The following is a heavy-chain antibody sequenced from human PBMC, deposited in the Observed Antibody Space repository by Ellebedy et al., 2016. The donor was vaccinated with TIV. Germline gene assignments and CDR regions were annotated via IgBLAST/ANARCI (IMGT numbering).Heavy chain of an antibody. CDR2: INPDGSHK. J-gene: IGHJ1*01. CDR3: AVAKDHHFPH. CDR1: GFVFSNYA. D-gene: IGHD2-15*01. V-gene: IGHV3-7*01. Sequence: GGSLRLSXEGSGFVFSNYAMNWVRQAPGKGLEWLANINPDGSHKYYVASVKGRFTISRDNTENSLYLQMNTLRAEDTAVYSCAVAKDHHFPHWGQGTLVTVSS.